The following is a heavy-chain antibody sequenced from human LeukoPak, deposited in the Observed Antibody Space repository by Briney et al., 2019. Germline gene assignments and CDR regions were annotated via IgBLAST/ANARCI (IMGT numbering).Heavy chain of an antibody. J-gene: IGHJ4*02. CDR1: GGSFSGYY. V-gene: IGHV4-34*01. Sequence: PSETLSLTCAVYGGSFSGYYRSWIRQPPGKGLEWIGEINHSGSTNYNPSLKSRVTISVDTSKNQFSLKLSSVTAADTAVYYCARNPRGYDILTGYYTPGYFDYWGQGTLVTVSS. CDR3: ARNPRGYDILTGYYTPGYFDY. CDR2: INHSGST. D-gene: IGHD3-9*01.